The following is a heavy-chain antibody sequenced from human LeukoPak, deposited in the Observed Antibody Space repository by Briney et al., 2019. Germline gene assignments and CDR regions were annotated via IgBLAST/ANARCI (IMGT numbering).Heavy chain of an antibody. V-gene: IGHV6-1*01. CDR2: TYYRSKWYN. CDR1: GDSVSINSAA. J-gene: IGHJ5*02. Sequence: SQTLSLTCAISGDSVSINSAAWNWIRQSPSRGLEWLGRTYYRSKWYNDYAVSVKSRITINPDTSKNQFSLQLNSVTPEDTAVYYCARDGLYDSSGYYYSSWFDPWGQGTLVTVSS. CDR3: ARDGLYDSSGYYYSSWFDP. D-gene: IGHD3-22*01.